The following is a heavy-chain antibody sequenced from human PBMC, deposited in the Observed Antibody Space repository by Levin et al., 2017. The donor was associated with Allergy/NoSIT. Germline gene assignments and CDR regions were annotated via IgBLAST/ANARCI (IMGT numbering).Heavy chain of an antibody. J-gene: IGHJ4*02. CDR3: VKDYTSSWFRFDF. D-gene: IGHD6-13*01. Sequence: AGESLKISCAASGFTFSSYGMHWVRQDPGKGLEWVAVISYDGSNKYYGDSVKGRFTISRDNSKNTLYLQMSSLRAEDTAVYYCVKDYTSSWFRFDFWGQGTLVTVSS. V-gene: IGHV3-30*18. CDR1: GFTFSSYG. CDR2: ISYDGSNK.